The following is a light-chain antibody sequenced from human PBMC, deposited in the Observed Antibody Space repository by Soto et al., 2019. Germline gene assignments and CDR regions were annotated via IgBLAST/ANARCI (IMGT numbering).Light chain of an antibody. V-gene: IGKV3-20*01. J-gene: IGKJ2*01. CDR2: GAS. Sequence: EIVLTQSPGTLCLSPGEKVTLSCRASQSVNTNYLAWYQQKPGQAPRLLIHGASSRPVGIPDRFRGSGSGTDFTLTITRLEPEDFALYYCHQYGTSPDTFGQGTKLEI. CDR3: HQYGTSPDT. CDR1: QSVNTNY.